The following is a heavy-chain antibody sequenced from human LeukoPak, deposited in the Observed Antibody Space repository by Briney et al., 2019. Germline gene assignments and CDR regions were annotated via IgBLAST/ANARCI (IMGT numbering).Heavy chain of an antibody. J-gene: IGHJ4*02. V-gene: IGHV4-39*01. CDR3: ARHEGYSYGYLAFDY. D-gene: IGHD5-18*01. CDR1: VASISSSSYC. CDR2: IYYSGCT. Sequence: SAPLSPTCTSSVASISSSSYCWGWIPQPPRKGLAWIGSIYYSGCTSYHPSLQIPITRSVDTSKNHFSLKLSSVTAADTAVYYCARHEGYSYGYLAFDYWGQGTLVTVSS.